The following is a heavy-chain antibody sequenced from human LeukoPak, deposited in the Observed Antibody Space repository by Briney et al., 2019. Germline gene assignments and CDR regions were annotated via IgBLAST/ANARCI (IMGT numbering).Heavy chain of an antibody. J-gene: IGHJ3*02. CDR2: IKQDGSRK. Sequence: GGSLRLSCAASGFTFSSYWMSWVRQAPGEGLEWVANIKQDGSRKHYVDSVEGRFTISRDNARNSLYLQMNSLGAEDTAVYYCARDLSNKILTTYYDVFDIWGQGTLVTVSS. D-gene: IGHD3-9*01. V-gene: IGHV3-7*03. CDR3: ARDLSNKILTTYYDVFDI. CDR1: GFTFSSYW.